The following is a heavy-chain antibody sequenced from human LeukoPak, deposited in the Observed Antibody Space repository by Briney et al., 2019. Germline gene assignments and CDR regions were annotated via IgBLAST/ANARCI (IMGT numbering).Heavy chain of an antibody. J-gene: IGHJ6*02. V-gene: IGHV3-13*01. D-gene: IGHD3-10*01. Sequence: GGSLRLSCAASGFTFSTYDMHWVRQPAGKGLEWVSTVGADAETYYPGSVRARFTITRDNAKNTLHLQMNSLRAGHTAVYFCARGNWAYYASGIYGMDVWGQGTTVTVSS. CDR3: ARGNWAYYASGIYGMDV. CDR1: GFTFSTYD. CDR2: VGADAET.